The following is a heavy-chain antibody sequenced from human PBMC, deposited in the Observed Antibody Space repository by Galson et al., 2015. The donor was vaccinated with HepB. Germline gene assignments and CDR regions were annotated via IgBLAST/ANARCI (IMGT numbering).Heavy chain of an antibody. V-gene: IGHV1-46*01. CDR2: INPSGGGT. D-gene: IGHD4-17*01. J-gene: IGHJ3*01. CDR3: ASYGDSDAFDL. CDR1: GYTFASYY. Sequence: SVKVSCKASGYTFASYYIHWLRQAPGQGLEWMGIINPSGGGTSHAQKFRGRITMASDTSTSTVYMEMSSLRSEDTAVYYCASYGDSDAFDLWGQGTMVTVS.